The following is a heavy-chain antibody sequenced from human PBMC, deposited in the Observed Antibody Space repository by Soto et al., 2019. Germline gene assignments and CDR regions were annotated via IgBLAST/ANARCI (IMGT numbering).Heavy chain of an antibody. Sequence: QVQLQESGPGLVKPSDTLSLTCAVSGYSISSSNWWGWIRQPPGKGLEWIGYIYYSGTTYYNPSLKHPVTLSVDTSQNQFSLKLTSVTAVDTAVYYCARREIQGPINYWGQGTLVTVSS. CDR2: IYYSGTT. V-gene: IGHV4-28*01. CDR1: GYSISSSNW. CDR3: ARREIQGPINY. J-gene: IGHJ4*02. D-gene: IGHD1-26*01.